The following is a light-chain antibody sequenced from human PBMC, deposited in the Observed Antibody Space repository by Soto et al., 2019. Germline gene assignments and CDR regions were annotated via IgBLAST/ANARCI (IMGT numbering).Light chain of an antibody. CDR3: QQYDNSFT. J-gene: IGKJ4*01. V-gene: IGKV3-20*01. Sequence: EIVLTQSPCTLSLSPGERATVSCRASQSVSSSYLAWYQHKPGQAPRLLISGASNRAAGIPDRFSGSGSGTDFTLTISRLEPEDFAVYYCQQYDNSFTFGGGTRWIS. CDR1: QSVSSSY. CDR2: GAS.